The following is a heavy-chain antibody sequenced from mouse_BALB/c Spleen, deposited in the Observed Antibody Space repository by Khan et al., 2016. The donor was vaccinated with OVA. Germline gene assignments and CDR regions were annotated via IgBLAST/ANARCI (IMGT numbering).Heavy chain of an antibody. CDR3: ARGYYGDPFAY. D-gene: IGHD2-13*01. Sequence: EVELVESGGDLVKPGGSLKLSCAASGFTFSDYYMYWVRQTPEKRLEWVATISDGGSYTYYPDSVKGRFTISRDDAKDNLYLQMNSLKSEDSGMLNCARGYYGDPFAYWGQGTLVTVSA. J-gene: IGHJ3*01. CDR2: ISDGGSYT. V-gene: IGHV5-4*02. CDR1: GFTFSDYY.